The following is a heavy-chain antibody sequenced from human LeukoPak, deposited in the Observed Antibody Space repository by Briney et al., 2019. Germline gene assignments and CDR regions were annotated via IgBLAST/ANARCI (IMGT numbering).Heavy chain of an antibody. CDR2: IIPIFGKA. Sequence: SVKVSCKASRGTFSSYAISWVRQAPGQGLEWMGGIIPIFGKANYAQKFQGRVTITTDESTSTAYMELSSLRSEDTAVYYCARDRGSGSYGCDYWGQGTLVTVSS. CDR3: ARDRGSGSYGCDY. CDR1: RGTFSSYA. V-gene: IGHV1-69*05. J-gene: IGHJ4*02. D-gene: IGHD3-10*01.